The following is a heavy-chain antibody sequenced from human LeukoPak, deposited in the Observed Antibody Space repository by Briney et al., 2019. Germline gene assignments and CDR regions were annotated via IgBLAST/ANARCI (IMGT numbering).Heavy chain of an antibody. CDR1: GGTFSSYA. D-gene: IGHD2-2*01. CDR3: ARDVVGNIVVVPAAPGVAFDI. Sequence: ASVKVSCKASGGTFSSYAISWVRQAPGQGLEWMGGIIPIFGTANYAQKFQGRVTITADESTSTAYMELSSLRSEDTAVYYCARDVVGNIVVVPAAPGVAFDIWGQGTMVTVSS. V-gene: IGHV1-69*13. CDR2: IIPIFGTA. J-gene: IGHJ3*02.